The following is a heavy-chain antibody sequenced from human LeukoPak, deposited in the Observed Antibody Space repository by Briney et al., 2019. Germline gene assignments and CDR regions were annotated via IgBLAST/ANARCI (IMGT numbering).Heavy chain of an antibody. CDR2: IYTSGST. CDR1: GGPISSGSYY. D-gene: IGHD2-2*01. CDR3: ARGGYCSSTSCSDAFDI. Sequence: NASETLSLTCTVSGGPISSGSYYWSWIRQPAGKGLEWIGRIYTSGSTNYNPSLKSRVTISVDTSKNQFSLKLSSVTAADTAVYYCARGGYCSSTSCSDAFDIWGQGTMVTVSS. J-gene: IGHJ3*02. V-gene: IGHV4-61*02.